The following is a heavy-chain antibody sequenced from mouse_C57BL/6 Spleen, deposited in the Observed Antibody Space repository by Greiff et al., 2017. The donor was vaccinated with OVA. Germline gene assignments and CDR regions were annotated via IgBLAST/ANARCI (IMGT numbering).Heavy chain of an antibody. D-gene: IGHD1-1*01. CDR2: IDPNSGGT. CDR3: ARDYYGSSYVGYFDV. CDR1: GYTFTSYW. Sequence: QVQLPQPGAELVKPGASVKLSCKASGYTFTSYWMHWVKQRPGRGLEWIGRIDPNSGGTKYNEKFKSKATLTVDKPSSTAYMQLSSLTSEDSAVYYCARDYYGSSYVGYFDVWGTGTTVTGSS. V-gene: IGHV1-72*01. J-gene: IGHJ1*03.